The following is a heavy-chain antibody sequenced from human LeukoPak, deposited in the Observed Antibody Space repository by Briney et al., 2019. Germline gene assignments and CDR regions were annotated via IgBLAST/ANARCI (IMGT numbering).Heavy chain of an antibody. J-gene: IGHJ4*02. CDR3: ARGNYYDSSGYYLDY. V-gene: IGHV1-2*02. Sequence: ASVKVSCKASGYTFTGYYMHWVRQAPGQGLEWMGWINPNSGGTKYAQKFQGRVTMTRETSISTAYMELSRLRFDDTAVYYCARGNYYDSSGYYLDYWGQGTLVTVSS. CDR2: INPNSGGT. D-gene: IGHD3-22*01. CDR1: GYTFTGYY.